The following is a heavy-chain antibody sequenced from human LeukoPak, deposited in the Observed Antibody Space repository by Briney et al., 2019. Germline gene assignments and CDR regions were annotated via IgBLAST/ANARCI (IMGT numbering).Heavy chain of an antibody. J-gene: IGHJ3*02. D-gene: IGHD5-12*01. CDR2: ISSTSSNI. V-gene: IGHV3-21*01. CDR3: ARGGYSGYVTFDI. CDR1: GFPFSSYA. Sequence: GGSLRLSCEASGFPFSSYAMNWVRQAPGKGLEWVSSISSTSSNIYYADSMKGRFTISRDNAKNSLYLQMNSLRAEDTAVYYCARGGYSGYVTFDIWGQGTMVTVSP.